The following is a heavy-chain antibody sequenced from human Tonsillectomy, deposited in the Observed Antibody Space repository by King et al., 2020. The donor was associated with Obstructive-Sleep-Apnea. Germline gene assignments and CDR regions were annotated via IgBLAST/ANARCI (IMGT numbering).Heavy chain of an antibody. CDR1: GGSISSYY. CDR3: ARVAYSSGWYGGGSFDY. CDR2: IYYSGST. D-gene: IGHD6-19*01. J-gene: IGHJ4*02. V-gene: IGHV4-59*01. Sequence: QLQESGPGLVKPSETLSLTCTVSGGSISSYYWSWIRQPPGKGLEWIGYIYYSGSTNYNPSLKSRVTISVDTSKNQFSLRLSPVTAADTAVVYCARVAYSSGWYGGGSFDYWGQGTLVTVSS.